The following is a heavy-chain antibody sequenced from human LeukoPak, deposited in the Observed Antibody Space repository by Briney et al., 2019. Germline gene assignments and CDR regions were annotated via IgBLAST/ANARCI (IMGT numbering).Heavy chain of an antibody. J-gene: IGHJ3*02. D-gene: IGHD6-13*01. V-gene: IGHV3-23*01. CDR2: ISGSSGAT. CDR3: VIGGGSSWSRVYAFDI. CDR1: GFTFSSYA. Sequence: GGSLRLSCVASGFTFSSYAMTWVRQSPGKGLQWVSAISGSSGATYYADSVKGRFTISRDNSKKILYLQMNSLRAEDTAVYYCVIGGGSSWSRVYAFDIWGQGTMVTVSS.